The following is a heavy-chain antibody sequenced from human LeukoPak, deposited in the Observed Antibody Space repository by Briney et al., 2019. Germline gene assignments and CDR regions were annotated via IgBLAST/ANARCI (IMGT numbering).Heavy chain of an antibody. Sequence: ASVKVSCKASGGTFSSYAISWVRQAPGQGLEWMGGLIPIFGTANYAQKFQGRVTITADESTSTAYMELSSLRSEDTAVYYCARGGEAYCSGGSCHFDYWGQGTLVTVSS. D-gene: IGHD2-15*01. CDR3: ARGGEAYCSGGSCHFDY. V-gene: IGHV1-69*13. CDR1: GGTFSSYA. CDR2: LIPIFGTA. J-gene: IGHJ4*02.